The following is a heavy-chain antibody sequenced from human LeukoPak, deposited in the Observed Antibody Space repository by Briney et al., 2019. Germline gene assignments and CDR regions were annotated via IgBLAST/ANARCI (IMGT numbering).Heavy chain of an antibody. Sequence: SETLSLTCAVYGGSFSGYYWSWIRRPPGKGLEWIGEINHSGSTNYNPSLKSRVTISVDTSKNQFSLKLSSVTAADTAVYYCAREYYGSGSYYKAWFDPWGQGTLVTVSS. V-gene: IGHV4-34*01. J-gene: IGHJ5*02. CDR2: INHSGST. D-gene: IGHD3-10*01. CDR1: GGSFSGYY. CDR3: AREYYGSGSYYKAWFDP.